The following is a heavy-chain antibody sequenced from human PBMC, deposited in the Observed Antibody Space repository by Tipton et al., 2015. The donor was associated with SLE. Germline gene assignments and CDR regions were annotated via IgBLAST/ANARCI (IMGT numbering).Heavy chain of an antibody. CDR3: VRSELLASKLDY. Sequence: TLSLTCTVSVGALSTGSYYWNWIRQPAGKGLEWVGHIHASGTTYYNPSLKSRLTISVETSKNQFSLKLTSMTAADTAVYYCVRSELLASKLDYLGQGTLVTVSS. CDR1: VGALSTGSYY. J-gene: IGHJ4*02. V-gene: IGHV4-61*09. D-gene: IGHD1-1*01. CDR2: IHASGTT.